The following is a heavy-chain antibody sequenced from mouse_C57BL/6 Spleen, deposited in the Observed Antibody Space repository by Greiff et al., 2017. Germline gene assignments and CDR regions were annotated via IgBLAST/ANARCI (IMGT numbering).Heavy chain of an antibody. CDR1: GFTFSDSG. D-gene: IGHD4-1*01. J-gene: IGHJ2*01. Sequence: EVMLVESGGGLVKPGGSLKLSCAASGFTFSDSGMHWVRQAPEKGLEWVAYISSGSSTIYYADTVKGRFTISRDNAKNTLFLQMTSLRAEDTAMYYCARNWGVDYWGQGTTLTVSS. V-gene: IGHV5-17*01. CDR2: ISSGSSTI. CDR3: ARNWGVDY.